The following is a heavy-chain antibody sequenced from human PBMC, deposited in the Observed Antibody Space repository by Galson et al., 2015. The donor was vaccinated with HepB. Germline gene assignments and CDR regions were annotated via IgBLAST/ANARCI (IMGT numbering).Heavy chain of an antibody. Sequence: SLRLSCAASGFTFSNYSMNWVRQAPGKGLEWVSSISSSSSYIYYADSVKGRFTISRDNAKNSLYLQMNSLRAEDTAVYYCASPEYGSGLYFDYWGQGTLVTVSS. V-gene: IGHV3-21*01. CDR2: ISSSSSYI. J-gene: IGHJ4*02. CDR3: ASPEYGSGLYFDY. D-gene: IGHD3-10*01. CDR1: GFTFSNYS.